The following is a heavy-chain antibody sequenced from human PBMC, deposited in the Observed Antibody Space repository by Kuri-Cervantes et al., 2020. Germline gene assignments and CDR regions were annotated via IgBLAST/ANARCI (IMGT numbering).Heavy chain of an antibody. J-gene: IGHJ3*02. CDR3: AKDLTPGGGDAFDI. CDR1: GFTFSNAW. V-gene: IGHV3-15*01. CDR2: IKSKTDGGTT. Sequence: GGSLRLSCAASGFTFSNAWMSWVRQAPGKGLEWVGRIKSKTDGGTTDYAAPVKGRFTISRDDSKNTLYLQMNSLRAEDTAVYYCAKDLTPGGGDAFDIWGQGTMVTVSS. D-gene: IGHD1-14*01.